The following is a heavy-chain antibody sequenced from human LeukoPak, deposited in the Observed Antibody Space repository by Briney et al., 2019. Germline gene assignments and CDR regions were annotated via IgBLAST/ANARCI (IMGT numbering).Heavy chain of an antibody. D-gene: IGHD4-17*01. CDR1: GFTFSSHW. J-gene: IGHJ4*02. V-gene: IGHV3-74*01. CDR3: VRDDRSYGVDY. Sequence: GGSLRLSCAASGFTFSSHWMHWVRQAPGKGLVCVARIKSDGTYRDYGDSVRGRFTISGDNAKDTLYLQMNSLRAEDTAVYYCVRDDRSYGVDYWGQGTPVTVSS. CDR2: IKSDGTYR.